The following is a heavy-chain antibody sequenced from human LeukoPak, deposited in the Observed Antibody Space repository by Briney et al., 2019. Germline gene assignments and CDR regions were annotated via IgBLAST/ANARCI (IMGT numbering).Heavy chain of an antibody. D-gene: IGHD6-19*01. J-gene: IGHJ4*02. CDR2: IYYSGST. Sequence: PSETLSLTCTVSGGSISSSSYYWGWIRQPPGKGLEWIGSIYYSGSTYYNPSLKSRVTISVDTSKNQFSPKLSSVTAADTAVYYCARARSSGWYFNYWGQGTLVTVSS. V-gene: IGHV4-39*07. CDR3: ARARSSGWYFNY. CDR1: GGSISSSSYY.